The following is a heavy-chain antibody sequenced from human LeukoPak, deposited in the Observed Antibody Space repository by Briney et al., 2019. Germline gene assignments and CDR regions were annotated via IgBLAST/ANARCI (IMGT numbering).Heavy chain of an antibody. Sequence: PGGSLRLSCAASGFTFSSYGMHWVRQAPGKGLEWVAVISYDGSNKYYADSVKGRFTISRDNSKNTLYLQMNSLRAEDTAVYYCAKVLGGYYYYYGMDVWGQGTTVTVSS. CDR1: GFTFSSYG. CDR2: ISYDGSNK. V-gene: IGHV3-30*18. J-gene: IGHJ6*02. CDR3: AKVLGGYYYYYGMDV.